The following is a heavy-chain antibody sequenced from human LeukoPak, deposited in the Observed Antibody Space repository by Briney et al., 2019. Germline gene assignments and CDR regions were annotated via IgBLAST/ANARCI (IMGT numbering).Heavy chain of an antibody. CDR3: ARASTYYDILTGYHDY. CDR1: GYSIGSGYY. J-gene: IGHJ4*02. CDR2: IYYSGST. Sequence: SETLSLTCTISGYSIGSGYYWSWIRQPPGKGLEWIGYIYYSGSTNYNPSLKSRVTISVDTSKNQFSLKLSSVTAADTAVYYCARASTYYDILTGYHDYWGQGTLVTVSS. V-gene: IGHV4-59*01. D-gene: IGHD3-9*01.